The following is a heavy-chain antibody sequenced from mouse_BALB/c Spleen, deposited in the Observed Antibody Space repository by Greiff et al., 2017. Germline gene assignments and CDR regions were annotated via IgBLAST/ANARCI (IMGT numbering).Heavy chain of an antibody. CDR3: TREGGTLYYYAMDY. V-gene: IGHV1-5*01. Sequence: EVQLQQSGTVLARPGASVKMSCKASGYSFTSYWIHWVKQRPGQGLEWIGAIYPGNSDTSYNQKFKGKAKLTAVTSASTAYMELSSLTNEDSAVYYCTREGGTLYYYAMDYWGQGTSVTVSS. CDR1: GYSFTSYW. D-gene: IGHD1-1*02. CDR2: IYPGNSDT. J-gene: IGHJ4*01.